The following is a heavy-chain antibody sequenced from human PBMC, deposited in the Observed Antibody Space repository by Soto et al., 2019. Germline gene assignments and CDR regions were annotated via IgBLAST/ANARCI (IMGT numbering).Heavy chain of an antibody. CDR2: ISGSGGST. CDR1: GFTFSSYA. J-gene: IGHJ4*02. V-gene: IGHV3-23*01. CDR3: AKGHGGIAAADHLFDY. D-gene: IGHD6-13*01. Sequence: GGSLRLSCAASGFTFSSYAMSWVRQAPGKGLEWVSAISGSGGSTYYADSVKGRFTISRDNSKNTLYLQMNSLRAEDTAVYYCAKGHGGIAAADHLFDYWGQGTLVTVSS.